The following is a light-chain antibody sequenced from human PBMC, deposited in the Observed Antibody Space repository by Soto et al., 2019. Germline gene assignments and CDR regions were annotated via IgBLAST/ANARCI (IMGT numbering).Light chain of an antibody. V-gene: IGLV4-60*02. CDR2: LEGSGSY. CDR3: ETWDSNTVV. Sequence: LVLTQSSSASASLGSSVKLTCTLSSGHSSYIIAWHQQQPGKAPRYLMKLEGSGSYNKGSGVPDRFSGSSSGADRYLTISNLQFEDEAEYYCETWDSNTVVFGGGTQLTVL. CDR1: SGHSSYI. J-gene: IGLJ2*01.